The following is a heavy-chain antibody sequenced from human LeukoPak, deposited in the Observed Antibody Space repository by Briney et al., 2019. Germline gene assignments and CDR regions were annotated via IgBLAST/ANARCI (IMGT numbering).Heavy chain of an antibody. J-gene: IGHJ4*02. CDR2: VNPSGGST. D-gene: IGHD3-22*01. CDR1: GYTFTSYY. Sequence: ASGKVSCKASGYTFTSYYMHWVRQAPGQGLEWMGIVNPSGGSTSYAQKFQGRVTMTRDMSTSTVYMELSSLRSEDTAVYYCARDVGLDYYDSSGYYFDYWGQGTLVTVSS. V-gene: IGHV1-46*01. CDR3: ARDVGLDYYDSSGYYFDY.